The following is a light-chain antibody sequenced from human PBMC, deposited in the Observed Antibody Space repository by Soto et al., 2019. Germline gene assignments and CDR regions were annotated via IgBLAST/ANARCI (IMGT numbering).Light chain of an antibody. CDR2: AAS. Sequence: DIQMTQSPSSLSASVGDRVTITCRASQSITGYLNWYQQKPGKAPKLLIYAASRLQSGVPSRFSGSGSGTDFTLTISSLQPEDFATYYCQQRYSIPYTFGQGTKLEIK. CDR3: QQRYSIPYT. CDR1: QSITGY. V-gene: IGKV1-39*01. J-gene: IGKJ2*01.